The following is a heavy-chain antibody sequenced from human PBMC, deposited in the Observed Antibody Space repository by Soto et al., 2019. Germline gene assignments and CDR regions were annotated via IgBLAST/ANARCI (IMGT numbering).Heavy chain of an antibody. CDR3: ARVRIVASIHDAFEI. J-gene: IGHJ3*02. V-gene: IGHV1-18*01. CDR2: ISAYNGKR. D-gene: IGHD2-21*01. CDR1: GYDFTSYG. Sequence: QGQLLQSGDEVKKPGASVRVSCRASGYDFTSYGISWVRQAPGQGLEWVSWISAYNGKRDTAQKFQGRVTMTLHTSTDAANMELGRRASADTAVYYCARVRIVASIHDAFEIWGQGTMVAVSS.